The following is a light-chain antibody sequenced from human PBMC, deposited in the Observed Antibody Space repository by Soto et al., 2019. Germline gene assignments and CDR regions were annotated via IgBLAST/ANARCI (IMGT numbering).Light chain of an antibody. J-gene: IGKJ1*01. CDR1: QGIGTE. Sequence: AIQMTQSPSSLSASVGDRVTITCRASQGIGTELGWYQLKPGKAPKLLVYGASTLQSGVLPRFSGSGSGTDFTLTISSLKPDDFATYYCLQDFSYSRTFGQGTKV. CDR3: LQDFSYSRT. CDR2: GAS. V-gene: IGKV1-6*02.